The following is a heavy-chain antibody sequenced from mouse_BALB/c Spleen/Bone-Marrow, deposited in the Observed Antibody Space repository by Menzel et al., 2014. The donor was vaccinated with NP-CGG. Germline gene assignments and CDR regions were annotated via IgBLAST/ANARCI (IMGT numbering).Heavy chain of an antibody. CDR2: ISDGGSYT. CDR3: ARVSYDYFDY. V-gene: IGHV5-4*02. D-gene: IGHD2-4*01. J-gene: IGHJ2*01. Sequence: EVKLMESGGGLVKPGGSLKLFCAASGFTFSDYYMYWVRQTPEKRLEWVATISDGGSYTYYPDSVKGRFTISRDNAKNNLYLQMSSLKSEDTAMYYCARVSYDYFDYWGQGTTLTVSS. CDR1: GFTFSDYY.